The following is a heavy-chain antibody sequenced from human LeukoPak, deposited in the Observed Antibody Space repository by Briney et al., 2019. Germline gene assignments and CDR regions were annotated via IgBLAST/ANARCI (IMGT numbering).Heavy chain of an antibody. J-gene: IGHJ3*02. D-gene: IGHD2-2*01. CDR1: GFTFSSYG. V-gene: IGHV3-30*02. Sequence: GGSLRLSCAASGFTFSSYGMHWVRQAPGKGLEWEAFIRYDGSNKYYADSVKGRFTISRDNSKNTLYLQMNSLRAEDTAVYYCAKEYCSSTSCAIYRVGAFDIWGQGTMVTVSS. CDR2: IRYDGSNK. CDR3: AKEYCSSTSCAIYRVGAFDI.